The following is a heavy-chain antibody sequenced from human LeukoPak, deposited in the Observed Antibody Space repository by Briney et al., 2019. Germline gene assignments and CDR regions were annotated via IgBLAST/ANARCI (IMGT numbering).Heavy chain of an antibody. CDR2: VSAYADNT. CDR1: GYNFFSYG. V-gene: IGHV1-18*01. J-gene: IGHJ4*02. D-gene: IGHD1-26*01. CDR3: AKDCIGCHGFDS. Sequence: ASVKVSCKASGYNFFSYGITWVRQAPGQGLEWMGWVSAYADNTNYVQKFQGRVTMTTDTSTSTAHMELRSLRSDDTAVYYCAKDCIGCHGFDSWGQGTLVTVSS.